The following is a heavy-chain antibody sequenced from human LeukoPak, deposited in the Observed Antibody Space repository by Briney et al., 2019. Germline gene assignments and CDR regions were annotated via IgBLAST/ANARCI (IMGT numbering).Heavy chain of an antibody. J-gene: IGHJ4*02. D-gene: IGHD5-12*01. CDR2: IGGSNGIT. V-gene: IGHV3-23*01. CDR3: ARNENSGWGYFDY. CDR1: GFTFSNFA. Sequence: GRSLRLSCAASGFTFSNFAMHWVRQAPGKGLEWVSVIGGSNGITFYVGSVKGRFTISRDNSKDTLYLQMNSLRAEDTAVYYCARNENSGWGYFDYWGQGTLVTVSS.